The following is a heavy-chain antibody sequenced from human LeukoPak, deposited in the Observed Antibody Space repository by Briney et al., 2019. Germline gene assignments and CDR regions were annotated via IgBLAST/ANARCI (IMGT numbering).Heavy chain of an antibody. J-gene: IGHJ4*02. CDR3: ARSKLYSSSWYFRFGPTLWFDY. V-gene: IGHV1-18*04. CDR1: GYTSTGYY. CDR2: ISAYNGNT. D-gene: IGHD6-13*01. Sequence: ASVKVSCKASGYTSTGYYMHWVRQAPGQGLEWMGWISAYNGNTNYAQKLQGSVTMTTDTSTSTAYMELRSLRSDDTAVYYCARSKLYSSSWYFRFGPTLWFDYWGQGTLVTVSS.